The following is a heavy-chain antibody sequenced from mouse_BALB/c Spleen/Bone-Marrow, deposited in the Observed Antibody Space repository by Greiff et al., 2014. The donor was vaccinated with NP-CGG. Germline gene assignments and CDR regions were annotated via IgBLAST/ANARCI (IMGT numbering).Heavy chain of an antibody. J-gene: IGHJ3*01. V-gene: IGHV1-15*01. CDR3: TRRTGDPY. CDR2: IDPETGGT. CDR1: GYTFTDYE. D-gene: IGHD4-1*01. Sequence: VKLMESGAELVRPGASVTLSCKASGYTFTDYEMHWVKQTPVHGLEWIGAIDPETGGTAYNQKFKGKATLTADKSSSTAYMELRSLTSEDSAVYYCTRRTGDPYWGQGTLVTVSA.